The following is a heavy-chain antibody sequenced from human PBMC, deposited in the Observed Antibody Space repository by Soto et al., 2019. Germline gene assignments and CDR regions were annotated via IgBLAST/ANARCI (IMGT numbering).Heavy chain of an antibody. V-gene: IGHV4-59*01. D-gene: IGHD4-17*01. CDR2: IYYSGST. CDR1: GGSISSYY. CDR3: AREPSIVYGDYGEYYGMDV. J-gene: IGHJ6*02. Sequence: SETLSLTCTVSGGSISSYYWSWIRQPPGKGLEWIGYIYYSGSTNYNPSLKSRVTISVDTSKNQFSLKLSSVTAADTAVYYCAREPSIVYGDYGEYYGMDVWGQGTTVTVSS.